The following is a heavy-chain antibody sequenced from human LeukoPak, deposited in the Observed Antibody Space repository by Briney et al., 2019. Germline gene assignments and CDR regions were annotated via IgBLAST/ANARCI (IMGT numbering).Heavy chain of an antibody. CDR2: ISAYNGNT. J-gene: IGHJ6*03. V-gene: IGHV1-18*01. CDR3: AREYGSGKGAHAPPKYYMDV. D-gene: IGHD3-10*01. Sequence: ASVKVSCKASGYTFTSYGISWVRQAPGQGLEWMGWISAYNGNTNYAQKLQGRVTMTTDTSTITAYMELRSLRSDDTAVYYCAREYGSGKGAHAPPKYYMDVWGKGTTVTVSS. CDR1: GYTFTSYG.